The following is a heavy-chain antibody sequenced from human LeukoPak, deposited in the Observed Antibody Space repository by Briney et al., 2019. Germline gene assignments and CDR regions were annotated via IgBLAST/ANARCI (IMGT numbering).Heavy chain of an antibody. Sequence: GGSLRLSCAASGFTFSSYWMNWVRQAPGKGLVWVSRINSDGSSTSYADSVKGRFTISRDNAKNTLYLQMNSLRAEDTAVYYCARDSQLWLYLDYWGQGTLVTVSS. CDR2: INSDGSST. V-gene: IGHV3-74*01. CDR1: GFTFSSYW. J-gene: IGHJ4*02. D-gene: IGHD5-18*01. CDR3: ARDSQLWLYLDY.